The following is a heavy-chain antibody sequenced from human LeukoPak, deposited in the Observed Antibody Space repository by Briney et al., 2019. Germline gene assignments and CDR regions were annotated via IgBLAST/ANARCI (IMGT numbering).Heavy chain of an antibody. D-gene: IGHD5-24*01. CDR1: GGSIRTYY. V-gene: IGHV4-59*12. Sequence: SETLSLTCTVSGGSIRTYYWSWIRQPPGKGLEWLGYIYYSGSTNYNPSLKRRGTISLDASTKQFSLRLRSVTAADTALDSCSRGIDAYKGGNHWGQGTLVTASS. CDR2: IYYSGST. J-gene: IGHJ4*02. CDR3: SRGIDAYKGGNH.